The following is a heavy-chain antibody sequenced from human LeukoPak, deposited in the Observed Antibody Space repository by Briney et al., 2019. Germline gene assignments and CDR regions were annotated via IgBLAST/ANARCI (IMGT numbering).Heavy chain of an antibody. V-gene: IGHV3-23*01. D-gene: IGHD2/OR15-2a*01. J-gene: IGHJ4*02. Sequence: GGSLRLSCAASGFTFSSYAMSWVRQAPGKGPEWVSGISGDGSRTYYADSVKGRFTISRDKSKNTLYLQMDSLRVKHTAIYYCGKGLRFSRAPKIESWGQGTLVTVSS. CDR3: GKGLRFSRAPKIES. CDR1: GFTFSSYA. CDR2: ISGDGSRT.